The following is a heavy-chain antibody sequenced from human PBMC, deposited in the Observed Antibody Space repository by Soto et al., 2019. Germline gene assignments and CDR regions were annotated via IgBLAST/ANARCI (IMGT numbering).Heavy chain of an antibody. CDR2: IYYSGST. V-gene: IGHV4-59*01. Sequence: SETLSLTYTVSGGSISSYYGSWIRQPPGKGLEWIGYIYYSGSTNYNPSLKSRVTISVDTSKNQFSLKLSSVTAADTAVYYCARDCSGGSCQEGHDAFDIWGQGTMVTVSS. J-gene: IGHJ3*02. CDR1: GGSISSYY. D-gene: IGHD2-15*01. CDR3: ARDCSGGSCQEGHDAFDI.